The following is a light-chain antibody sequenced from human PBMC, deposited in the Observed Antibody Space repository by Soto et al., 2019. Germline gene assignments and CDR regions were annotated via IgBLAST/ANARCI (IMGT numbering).Light chain of an antibody. CDR2: WAS. CDR3: QQYYSTPLA. CDR1: QSVLYSSNNKNY. V-gene: IGKV4-1*01. Sequence: DIVMTQSPDSLAVSLGERATINCESSQSVLYSSNNKNYLAWYQQKPGQPPKLLIYWASTRESGLPDRFSGSGSGTDFTLTISSLQAEEVAFYYCQQYYSTPLAFGGGTKVEIK. J-gene: IGKJ4*01.